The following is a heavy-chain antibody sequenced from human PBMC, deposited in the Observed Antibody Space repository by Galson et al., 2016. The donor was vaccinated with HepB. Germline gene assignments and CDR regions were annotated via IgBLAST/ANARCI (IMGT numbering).Heavy chain of an antibody. V-gene: IGHV5-51*01. CDR3: ARFSGSGWGSFDY. CDR1: GYSFTNYW. Sequence: QSGAEVKKPGESLKISCKGSGYSFTNYWIGWVRQMPGKGLEWMGMIHPDDSDTKYSPSFQGQVTMSADKSISTAYLQWSSLKGSDTAMYYCARFSGSGWGSFDYWGQGTLVTVSS. J-gene: IGHJ4*02. D-gene: IGHD6-19*01. CDR2: IHPDDSDT.